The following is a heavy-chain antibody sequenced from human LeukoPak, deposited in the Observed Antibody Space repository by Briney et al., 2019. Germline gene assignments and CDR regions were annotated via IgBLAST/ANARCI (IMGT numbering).Heavy chain of an antibody. Sequence: SETLSLTCTVSGGSISSSSYYWGWIRQPPGKGLEWIGSIYYSGGTYYNPSLKSRVTISVDTSKNQFSLKLSSVTAADTAVYYCARAQLWLPFDYWGQGTLVTVSS. V-gene: IGHV4-39*01. CDR1: GGSISSSSYY. CDR3: ARAQLWLPFDY. CDR2: IYYSGGT. D-gene: IGHD5-18*01. J-gene: IGHJ4*02.